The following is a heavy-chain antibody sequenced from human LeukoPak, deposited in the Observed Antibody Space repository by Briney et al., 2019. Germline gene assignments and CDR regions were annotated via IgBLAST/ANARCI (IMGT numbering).Heavy chain of an antibody. CDR1: GFTFSSYA. J-gene: IGHJ4*02. D-gene: IGHD1-26*01. CDR2: VSNDGSRT. Sequence: GSLRLSCAASGFTFSSYAMSWVRQAPGKGLEWVSGVSNDGSRTYYADSVKGRLTISRDTSTNSLYLQMNSLRAEDTAVYYCAKGGIVGATSFDYWGQGTLVTVSS. CDR3: AKGGIVGATSFDY. V-gene: IGHV3-23*01.